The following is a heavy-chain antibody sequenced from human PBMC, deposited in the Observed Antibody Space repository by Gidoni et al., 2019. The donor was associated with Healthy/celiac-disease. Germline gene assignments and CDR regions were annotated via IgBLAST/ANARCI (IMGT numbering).Heavy chain of an antibody. Sequence: QVQLVESGGGVVPPGRSLRLSCAASGFTFSSYGMRWVRQAPGKGLEWVAVISYDGSNKYYADSVKGRFTISRDNSKNTLYLQMNSLRAEDTAVYYCANLAVAGNTEVDYWGQGTLVTVSS. J-gene: IGHJ4*02. CDR3: ANLAVAGNTEVDY. V-gene: IGHV3-30*18. CDR1: GFTFSSYG. CDR2: ISYDGSNK. D-gene: IGHD6-19*01.